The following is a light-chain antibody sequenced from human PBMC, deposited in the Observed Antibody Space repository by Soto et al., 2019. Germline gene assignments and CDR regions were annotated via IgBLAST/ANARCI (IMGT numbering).Light chain of an antibody. CDR3: QQYGSSPRT. J-gene: IGKJ1*01. CDR2: GAS. V-gene: IGKV3-20*01. Sequence: EIVLTPSPGTLSLSPGERATLSCRASQSVSSSYLAWYQQKPGQAPRLLIYGASSRATGIPDRFSGSGSGTNFTLTISRLEPEDVAVYYCQQYGSSPRTFGQGTKVDIK. CDR1: QSVSSSY.